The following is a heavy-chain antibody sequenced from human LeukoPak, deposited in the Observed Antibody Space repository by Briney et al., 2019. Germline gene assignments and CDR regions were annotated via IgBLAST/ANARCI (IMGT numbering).Heavy chain of an antibody. D-gene: IGHD6-19*01. CDR1: GYTFTSYG. V-gene: IGHV1-18*01. J-gene: IGHJ3*02. CDR3: ARDHSRRGWYGARGFAFDI. CDR2: ISANDGNT. Sequence: ASVKVSCKASGYTFTSYGISWVRQAPGQGLEWMGWISANDGNTDYPQKLQGRVTMTPDTSTSTAYMELRSLRSDDTAVYYCARDHSRRGWYGARGFAFDIWGQGTMVTVSS.